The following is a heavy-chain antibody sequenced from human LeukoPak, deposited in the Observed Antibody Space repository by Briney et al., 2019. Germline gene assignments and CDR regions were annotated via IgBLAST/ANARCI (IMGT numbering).Heavy chain of an antibody. J-gene: IGHJ4*02. CDR2: IIPIFGTA. Sequence: ASVKVSCKASGYTFTSYGISWVRQAPGQGLEWMGGIIPIFGTANYAQKFQGRVTITADESTSTAYMELSSLRSEDTAVYYCARVDLRGELLYVEGYYFDYWGQGTLVTVFS. V-gene: IGHV1-69*13. CDR1: GYTFTSYG. D-gene: IGHD3-10*01. CDR3: ARVDLRGELLYVEGYYFDY.